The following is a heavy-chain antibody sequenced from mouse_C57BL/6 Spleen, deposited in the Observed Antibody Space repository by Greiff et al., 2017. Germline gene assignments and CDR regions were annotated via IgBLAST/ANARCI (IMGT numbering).Heavy chain of an antibody. CDR1: GYSITSGYY. D-gene: IGHD2-4*01. CDR2: ISYDGSN. CDR3: ARVDDYDAYFDY. J-gene: IGHJ2*01. Sequence: DVKLVESGPGLVKPSQSLSLTCSVTGYSITSGYYWNWIRQFPGNKLEWMGYISYDGSNNYNPSLKNRISITRDTSKNQFFLKLNSVTTEDTATYYCARVDDYDAYFDYWGQGTTLTVSS. V-gene: IGHV3-6*01.